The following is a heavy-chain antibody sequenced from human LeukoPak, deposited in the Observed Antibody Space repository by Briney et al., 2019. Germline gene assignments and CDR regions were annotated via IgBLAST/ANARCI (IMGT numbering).Heavy chain of an antibody. J-gene: IGHJ4*02. CDR3: ARAKASATLDY. V-gene: IGHV1-46*01. D-gene: IGHD5-12*01. CDR2: INPSGGST. Sequence: ASVKVSCKAFGYTFTSNYMHWVRQAPGQGLEWMGIINPSGGSTSYAQKFQGRVTMTRDMSTSTVYMELSSLRSEDTAVYYCARAKASATLDYWGQGTLVTVSS. CDR1: GYTFTSNY.